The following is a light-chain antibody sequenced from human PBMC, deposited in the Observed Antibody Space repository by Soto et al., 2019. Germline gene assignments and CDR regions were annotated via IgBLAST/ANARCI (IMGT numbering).Light chain of an antibody. CDR1: QSISSW. Sequence: DIQMTQAPSAMSASVGDRFTITCRASQSISSWLAWYQQKPGKAPXXLIYDASSLESGVPSRFSGSGSGTDFTLTISSLQPEDFATYYCQQFNNYFTFGQGTRLEIK. CDR2: DAS. J-gene: IGKJ5*01. CDR3: QQFNNYFT. V-gene: IGKV1-5*01.